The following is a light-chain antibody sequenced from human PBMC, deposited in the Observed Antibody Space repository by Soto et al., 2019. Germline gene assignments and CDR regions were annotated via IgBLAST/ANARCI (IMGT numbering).Light chain of an antibody. Sequence: EVVMTQSPATLSVSPGERASLSCRASQNINSNLAWYQQKPGQAPRLLIYGASTRATGIPARFSGSGSGTEFSLTISSLQSADFAVYDCQQFHNWPSTFGQGTKVEIK. CDR3: QQFHNWPST. CDR1: QNINSN. J-gene: IGKJ1*01. V-gene: IGKV3-15*01. CDR2: GAS.